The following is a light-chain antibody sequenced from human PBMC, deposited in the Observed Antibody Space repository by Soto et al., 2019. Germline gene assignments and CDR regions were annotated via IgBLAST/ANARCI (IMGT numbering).Light chain of an antibody. CDR1: QRVSSSY. V-gene: IGKV3-20*01. Sequence: IVLTQASGTRSFSLREGETLSCRDSQRVSSSYLAWYQQKPGQAPRLLIYGASSRATGIPDRFSGSGSGTDFTLTISRLEPEDFAVYYCQQYGSSPPWTFGQGTKVDIK. CDR2: GAS. J-gene: IGKJ1*01. CDR3: QQYGSSPPWT.